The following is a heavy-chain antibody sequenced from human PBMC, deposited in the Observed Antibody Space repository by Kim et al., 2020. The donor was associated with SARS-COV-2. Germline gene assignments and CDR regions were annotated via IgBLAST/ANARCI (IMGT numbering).Heavy chain of an antibody. D-gene: IGHD3-22*01. Sequence: YYVDAVKGRFTISRDNAKNSLSLQMNSLRAEDTAVYYCARDDSTGYYYLDTWGRGTLVTVSS. J-gene: IGHJ4*02. CDR3: ARDDSTGYYYLDT. V-gene: IGHV3-7*01.